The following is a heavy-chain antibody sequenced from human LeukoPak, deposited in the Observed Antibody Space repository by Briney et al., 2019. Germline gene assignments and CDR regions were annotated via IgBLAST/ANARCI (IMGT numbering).Heavy chain of an antibody. CDR2: ISAYNGNT. D-gene: IGHD7-27*01. Sequence: GASVKVSCKASGYTFTSYGISWVRQAPGQGLEWMGWISAYNGNTNYAQKFQGRVTMTRDTSISTAYMELSRLRSDDTAVYYCARVVVSVTGEWRLYDYWGQGTLVTVSS. CDR1: GYTFTSYG. V-gene: IGHV1-18*01. J-gene: IGHJ4*02. CDR3: ARVVVSVTGEWRLYDY.